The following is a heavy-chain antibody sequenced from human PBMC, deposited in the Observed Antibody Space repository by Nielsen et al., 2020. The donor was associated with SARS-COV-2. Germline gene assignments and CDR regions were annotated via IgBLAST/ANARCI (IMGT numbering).Heavy chain of an antibody. CDR3: ARSSGYYGMDV. J-gene: IGHJ6*02. V-gene: IGHV3-13*01. CDR2: IGTAGDT. Sequence: GESLKISCAASGFTFSSYDMHWVRQATGKGLEWVSAIGTAGDTYYPGSVKGRFTISRENAKNSSYLQMNSLRAGDTAVYYCARSSGYYGMDVWGQGTTVTVSS. CDR1: GFTFSSYD. D-gene: IGHD6-19*01.